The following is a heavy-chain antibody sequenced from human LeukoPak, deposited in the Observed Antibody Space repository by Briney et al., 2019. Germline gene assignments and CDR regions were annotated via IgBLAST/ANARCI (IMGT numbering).Heavy chain of an antibody. V-gene: IGHV3-21*01. CDR1: GFTFSSYS. D-gene: IGHD6-13*01. CDR2: ISSSSSYI. Sequence: GGSLRLSCAASGFTFSSYSMNWVRQAPGKGLEWVSSISSSSSYIYYADSVKGRFTISRDNSKNTLYLQMNSLRAEDTAVYYCARGYSSSWYLWFDPWGQGTLVTVSS. CDR3: ARGYSSSWYLWFDP. J-gene: IGHJ5*02.